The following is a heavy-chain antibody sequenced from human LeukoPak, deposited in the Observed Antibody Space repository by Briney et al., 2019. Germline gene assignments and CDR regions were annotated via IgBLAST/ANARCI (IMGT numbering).Heavy chain of an antibody. V-gene: IGHV3-21*01. D-gene: IGHD4-23*01. CDR2: ISSSSSYI. Sequence: PGGSLRLSCAASGFTFSSYSMNWVRRAPGKGLEWVSSISSSSSYIYYADSVKGRFTISRDNAENSLYLQMNSLRAEDTAVYYCARELYGVNSGYFQHWGQGTLVTVSS. CDR1: GFTFSSYS. CDR3: ARELYGVNSGYFQH. J-gene: IGHJ1*01.